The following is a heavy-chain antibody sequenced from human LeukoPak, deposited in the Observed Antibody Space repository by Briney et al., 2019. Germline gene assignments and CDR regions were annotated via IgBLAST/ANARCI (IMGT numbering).Heavy chain of an antibody. CDR1: GFTVSSNC. CDR2: IYSGGST. Sequence: GGSLRLSCAASGFTVSSNCMSWVRQAPGKGLEWVSVIYSGGSTYYADSVKGRFTISRDNSKNTLYLQMNSLRAEDTAVYYCARDRTMVRGVIAGYYYGMDVWGQGTTVTVSS. CDR3: ARDRTMVRGVIAGYYYGMDV. J-gene: IGHJ6*02. D-gene: IGHD3-10*01. V-gene: IGHV3-66*02.